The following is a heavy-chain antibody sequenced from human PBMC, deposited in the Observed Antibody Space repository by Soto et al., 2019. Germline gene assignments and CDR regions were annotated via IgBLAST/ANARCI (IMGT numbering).Heavy chain of an antibody. V-gene: IGHV1-18*04. CDR2: ISAYNGNT. J-gene: IGHJ5*02. Sequence: EASVKVSCKASGYAFNRYGLTWVRQAPGQGLEWMGWISAYNGNTNYAQNLQGRVTMTTDTSTSTAYMELRNLNSDDTAVYYCARSYCSTSTCYSYWFDPWGQGTLVTVSS. D-gene: IGHD2-2*02. CDR1: GYAFNRYG. CDR3: ARSYCSTSTCYSYWFDP.